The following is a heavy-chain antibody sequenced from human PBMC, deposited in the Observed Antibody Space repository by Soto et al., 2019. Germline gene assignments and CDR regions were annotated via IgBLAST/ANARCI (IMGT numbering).Heavy chain of an antibody. J-gene: IGHJ6*02. CDR2: ISAYNGNT. Sequence: GASVKVSCKASGYTFTSYGISWVRQAPGQGLEWMGWISAYNGNTNYAQKLQGRVTMTTDTSTSTAYMELRSLRSDDTAVYYCARAVHSSGWYGYYYYGMDVWGQGTTVTVSS. V-gene: IGHV1-18*01. D-gene: IGHD6-19*01. CDR3: ARAVHSSGWYGYYYYGMDV. CDR1: GYTFTSYG.